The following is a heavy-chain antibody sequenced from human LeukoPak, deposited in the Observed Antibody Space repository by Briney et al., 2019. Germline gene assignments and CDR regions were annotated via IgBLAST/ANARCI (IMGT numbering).Heavy chain of an antibody. CDR1: GGSISNY. CDR3: ARDEYYYGSGSAHGGVDV. V-gene: IGHV4-4*07. Sequence: SETLSLTCTVSGGSISNYWSWIRQPAGKGLEWIGRIYTSGSTNYNPSLRGRVTMSVDTSKNQFSLKLSSVTAADTAVYYCARDEYYYGSGSAHGGVDVWGKGTTVTISS. J-gene: IGHJ6*04. D-gene: IGHD3-10*01. CDR2: IYTSGST.